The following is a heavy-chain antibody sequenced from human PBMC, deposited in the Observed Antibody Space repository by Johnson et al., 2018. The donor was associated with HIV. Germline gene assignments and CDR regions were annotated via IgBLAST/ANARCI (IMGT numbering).Heavy chain of an antibody. D-gene: IGHD5-12*01. CDR2: IWYDGTKK. J-gene: IGHJ3*02. CDR3: GNGYSGYDRDAFDI. CDR1: GFTFSKYG. V-gene: IGHV3-33*06. Sequence: VQLVESGGGVVQPGGSLRLSCAASGFTFSKYGMHWVRQAPGKGLELVAIIWYDGTKKYYGDSVKGRFTISRDNSKNTLYLEMNDLRAEDTAVYYFGNGYSGYDRDAFDIWGQGTMVTVS.